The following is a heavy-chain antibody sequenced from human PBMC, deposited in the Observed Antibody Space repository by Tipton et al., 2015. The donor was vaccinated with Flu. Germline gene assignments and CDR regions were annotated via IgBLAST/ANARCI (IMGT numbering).Heavy chain of an antibody. CDR3: ARGPEQWLVNPHYFDY. D-gene: IGHD6-19*01. Sequence: LRLSCTVSGYSISSGYYRGWIRQPPGRGLEWIGSIYHSGSTYYNPSLKSRVTISVDTSKNQFSLKLSSVTAADTAVYYCARGPEQWLVNPHYFDYWGQGTLVTVSS. CDR2: IYHSGST. J-gene: IGHJ4*02. CDR1: GYSISSGYY. V-gene: IGHV4-38-2*02.